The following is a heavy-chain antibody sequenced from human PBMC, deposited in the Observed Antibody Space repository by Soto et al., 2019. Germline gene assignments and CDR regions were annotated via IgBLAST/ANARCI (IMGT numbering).Heavy chain of an antibody. CDR2: IIPIFGTA. V-gene: IGHV1-69*01. CDR3: ARWDCSSTSCHSDYYYGMDV. J-gene: IGHJ6*02. Sequence: QVQLVQSGAEVKKPGSSVKVSCKASGGTFSSYAISWVRQAPGQGLEWMGGIIPIFGTANYAQKFQGRVTITADESTSTAYMELSSLRSEDTAVYYCARWDCSSTSCHSDYYYGMDVWGQGTTVTVSS. D-gene: IGHD2-2*01. CDR1: GGTFSSYA.